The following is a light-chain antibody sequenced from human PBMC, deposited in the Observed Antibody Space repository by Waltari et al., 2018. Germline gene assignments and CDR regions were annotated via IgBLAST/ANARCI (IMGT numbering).Light chain of an antibody. CDR2: DDG. CDR3: QVWDSSSDHVV. V-gene: IGLV3-21*02. CDR1: NLGSKT. J-gene: IGLJ2*01. Sequence: SYVLTQPPSVSVAPGQTARITCGGNNLGSKTVHWCQQKPGQAPVLVVNDDGDRPSGIPERFSGSNSGNTATLTISRVEAGDEADYYCQVWDSSSDHVVFGGGTKLTVL.